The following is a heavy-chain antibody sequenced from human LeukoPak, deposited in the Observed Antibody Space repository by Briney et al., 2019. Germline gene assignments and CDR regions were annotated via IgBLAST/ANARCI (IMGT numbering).Heavy chain of an antibody. J-gene: IGHJ4*02. V-gene: IGHV3-30-3*01. Sequence: GGSLRLSCAASGFTFSSYAMHWVRQAPGKGLEWVAVISYDGSNKYYADSVKGRFTISRDNSKNTLYLQMNSLRAEDTAVYYCARDLVAAADHFDYWGQGTLVTDSS. CDR3: ARDLVAAADHFDY. CDR2: ISYDGSNK. D-gene: IGHD6-13*01. CDR1: GFTFSSYA.